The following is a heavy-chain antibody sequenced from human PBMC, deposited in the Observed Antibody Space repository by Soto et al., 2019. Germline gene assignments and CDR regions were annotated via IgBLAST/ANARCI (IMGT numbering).Heavy chain of an antibody. J-gene: IGHJ5*02. D-gene: IGHD4-4*01. Sequence: PGGSLRLSCAASGFTFSSYSMNWVRQAPGKGLEWVSYISSSSTIYYADSVKGRFTISRDNAKNSLYLQMNSLRDEDTAVYYCAREGLQYNWFDPWGQGTLVTVSS. CDR1: GFTFSSYS. V-gene: IGHV3-48*02. CDR2: ISSSSTI. CDR3: AREGLQYNWFDP.